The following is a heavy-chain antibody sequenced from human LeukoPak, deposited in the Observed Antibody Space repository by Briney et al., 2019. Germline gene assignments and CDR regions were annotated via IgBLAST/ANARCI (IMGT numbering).Heavy chain of an antibody. D-gene: IGHD3-3*01. Sequence: SETLSVTCTVSGGSISSSSYYWGWIRQPPGKGLEWIGSIYYSGSTYYNPSLKSRVTISVDTSKNQFSLKLSSVTAADTAVYYCARHRSVGYDFWSGTRGAFDIWGQGTMVTVSS. CDR3: ARHRSVGYDFWSGTRGAFDI. CDR1: GGSISSSSYY. J-gene: IGHJ3*02. CDR2: IYYSGST. V-gene: IGHV4-39*01.